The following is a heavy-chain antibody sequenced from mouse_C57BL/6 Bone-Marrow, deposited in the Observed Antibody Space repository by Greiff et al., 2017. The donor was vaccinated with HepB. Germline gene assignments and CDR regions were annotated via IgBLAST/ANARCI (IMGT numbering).Heavy chain of an antibody. CDR1: GYTFTSYW. J-gene: IGHJ3*01. CDR2: IDPSDSYT. V-gene: IGHV1-69*01. CDR3: ARRGPLAWFAY. D-gene: IGHD3-3*01. Sequence: VKLQQPGAELVMPGASVKLSCKASGYTFTSYWMHWVKQRPGQGLEWIGEIDPSDSYTNYNQKFKGKSTLTVDKSSSTAYMQLSSLTSEDSAVYYCARRGPLAWFAYWGQGTLVTVSA.